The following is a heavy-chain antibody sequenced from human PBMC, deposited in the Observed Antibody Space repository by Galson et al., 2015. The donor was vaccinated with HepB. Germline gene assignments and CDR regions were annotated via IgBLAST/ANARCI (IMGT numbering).Heavy chain of an antibody. D-gene: IGHD3-10*01. V-gene: IGHV3-30*02. CDR1: GFTFSTHG. CDR3: ARDHGYSGSGSFPQ. J-gene: IGHJ4*02. Sequence: SLRLSCAASGFTFSTHGMHWVRQAPGKGLEWVAFIRTDASNKYYADSVKGRFTISRDNSRNTLYLKMDSLRPEDTAVYYCARDHGYSGSGSFPQWGQGTLVTVSS. CDR2: IRTDASNK.